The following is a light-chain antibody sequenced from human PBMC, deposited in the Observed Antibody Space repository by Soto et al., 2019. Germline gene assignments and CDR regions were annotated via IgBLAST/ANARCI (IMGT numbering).Light chain of an antibody. CDR1: QTVIHNY. J-gene: IGKJ5*01. Sequence: EFASTHSPGTLSLSPLAGATLSCSASQTVIHNYLSWHQQQPGQTPRLLVYGASTRATGIPARFSGSGSGTAFTLTISSLEPEDFAVYYCHQRSNWPPITFGQGTRLEIK. CDR2: GAS. CDR3: HQRSNWPPIT. V-gene: IGKV3-11*01.